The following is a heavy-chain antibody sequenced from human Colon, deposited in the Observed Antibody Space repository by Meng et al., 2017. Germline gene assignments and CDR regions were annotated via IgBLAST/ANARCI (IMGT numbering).Heavy chain of an antibody. Sequence: GGSLRPSGAAPGFTFSTYAMNWVRQSPGQGLEWFATILSSGGKTQYADSVKGRFTISRDISKKTLYLQMSSLRADDTATYYCARSATCAGGTCYPYPDDWGQGTVVTVSS. CDR3: ARSATCAGGTCYPYPDD. J-gene: IGHJ4*02. CDR1: GFTFSTYA. V-gene: IGHV3-23*01. CDR2: ILSSGGKT. D-gene: IGHD2-8*02.